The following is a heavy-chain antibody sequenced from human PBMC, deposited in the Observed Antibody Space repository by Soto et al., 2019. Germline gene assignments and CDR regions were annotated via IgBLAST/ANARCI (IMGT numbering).Heavy chain of an antibody. CDR1: GGSFSGYY. V-gene: IGHV4-34*01. CDR3: ARVRCVVIAAAGTNWFDP. Sequence: QVQLQQWGAGLLKPSETLSLTCAVYGGSFSGYYWSWIRQPPGKGLEWIGEINHSGSTNYNPSLKTRVTIAVDTSKIQFSLKLSSVTAADTAVYYCARVRCVVIAAAGTNWFDPWGQGTLVTVSS. CDR2: INHSGST. J-gene: IGHJ5*02. D-gene: IGHD6-13*01.